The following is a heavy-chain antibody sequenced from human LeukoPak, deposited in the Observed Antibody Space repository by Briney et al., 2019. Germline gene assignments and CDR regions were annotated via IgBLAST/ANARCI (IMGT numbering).Heavy chain of an antibody. J-gene: IGHJ5*02. V-gene: IGHV3-23*01. CDR2: ISGSGGST. Sequence: GASLRLSCAASGFTFSSYAMSWVRQAPGKGLGWVSAISGSGGSTYYADSVKGRFTISRDNSKNTLYLQMNSLRAEDTAVYYCAKTPTDWFDPWGQGTLVTVSS. CDR1: GFTFSSYA. CDR3: AKTPTDWFDP.